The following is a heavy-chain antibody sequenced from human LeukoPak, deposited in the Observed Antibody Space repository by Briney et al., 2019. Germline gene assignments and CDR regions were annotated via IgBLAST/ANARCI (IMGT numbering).Heavy chain of an antibody. J-gene: IGHJ4*02. CDR2: IAGSGLST. CDR1: GFTFSSYA. CDR3: AKSYRNHDY. D-gene: IGHD1-14*01. Sequence: GGSLRLSCSASGFTFSSYAMTWVRQAPGKGLEWVSSIAGSGLSTYYADSVKGRFTISRDNSKNTLYLQVNSLRVEDTAVYYCAKSYRNHDYCGQGTLVTVSS. V-gene: IGHV3-23*01.